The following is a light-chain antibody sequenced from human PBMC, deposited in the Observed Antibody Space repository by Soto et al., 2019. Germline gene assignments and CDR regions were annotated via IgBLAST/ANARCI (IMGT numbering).Light chain of an antibody. CDR2: GAS. J-gene: IGKJ5*01. V-gene: IGKV3-20*01. CDR3: QQYGSSPRT. CDR1: QSVTNN. Sequence: EIVMTQSPASLSVSPGGRATLSCKASQSVTNNLAWYQQKPGQAPRLLIYGASARATGIPARFSGSGSGTDFTLTIRTLEPEDFAVYYCQQYGSSPRTFGQGTRLEIK.